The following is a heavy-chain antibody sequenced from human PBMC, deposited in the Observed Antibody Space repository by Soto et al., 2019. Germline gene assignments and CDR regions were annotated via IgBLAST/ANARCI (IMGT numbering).Heavy chain of an antibody. D-gene: IGHD3-3*01. CDR3: ARDSYYDFWSGYYGSFYYYGMDV. Sequence: PGGSLRLSCAASGFTFSSYAMHWVRQAPGKGLEWVAVISYDGSNKYYADSVKGRFTISRDNSKNTLYLQMNSLRAEDTAVYYCARDSYYDFWSGYYGSFYYYGMDVWGQGTTVTVSS. CDR2: ISYDGSNK. J-gene: IGHJ6*02. CDR1: GFTFSSYA. V-gene: IGHV3-30-3*01.